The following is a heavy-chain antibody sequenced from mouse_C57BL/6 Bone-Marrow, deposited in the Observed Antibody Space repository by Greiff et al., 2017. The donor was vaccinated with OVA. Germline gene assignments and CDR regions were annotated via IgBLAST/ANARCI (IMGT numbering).Heavy chain of an antibody. J-gene: IGHJ2*01. CDR3: ARFPYDYAKELDY. CDR1: GYTFTSYG. D-gene: IGHD2-4*01. CDR2: IYIGNGST. Sequence: VQLKESGAELVRPGSSVKMSCKTSGYTFTSYGINWVKQRPGPGLEWIGYIYIGNGSTEYNEKFTGKATLTSDTSSSTADMQLSSLTSEDSALYCWARFPYDYAKELDYWGQGTTLTVSS. V-gene: IGHV1-58*01.